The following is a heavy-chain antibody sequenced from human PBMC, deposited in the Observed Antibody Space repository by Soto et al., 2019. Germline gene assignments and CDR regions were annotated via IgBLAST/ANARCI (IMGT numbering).Heavy chain of an antibody. V-gene: IGHV4-61*01. J-gene: IGHJ3*02. D-gene: IGHD1-26*01. Sequence: SETLSLTCTVSGGSVSSGSYYWSWIRQPPGKGLEWIGYIYYSGSTNYNPSLKSRVTISVDTSKNQFSLKLSSVTAADTAVYYCARAGAVGDDDAFDIWGQGTLVTVAS. CDR2: IYYSGST. CDR3: ARAGAVGDDDAFDI. CDR1: GGSVSSGSYY.